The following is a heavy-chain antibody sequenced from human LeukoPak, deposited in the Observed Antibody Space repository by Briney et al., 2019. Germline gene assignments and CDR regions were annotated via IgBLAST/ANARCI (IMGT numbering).Heavy chain of an antibody. V-gene: IGHV3-53*01. Sequence: GGSLRLSCAASGFNVSSSYMSWVRQAPGKGLEWVSVIYSGGSPYYADSVKGRFTISRDNSKNALHLQMNSLRAEDTAVYYCVRVHGWAFDYWGQGALVTVSS. J-gene: IGHJ4*02. CDR3: VRVHGWAFDY. CDR2: IYSGGSP. D-gene: IGHD3-10*01. CDR1: GFNVSSSY.